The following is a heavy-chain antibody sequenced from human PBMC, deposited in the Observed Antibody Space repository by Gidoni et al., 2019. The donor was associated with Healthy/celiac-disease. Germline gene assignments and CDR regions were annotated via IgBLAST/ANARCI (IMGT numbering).Heavy chain of an antibody. CDR2: IWYDGSNK. Sequence: QVQLVASGGGVVQPGRSLRLSCAASGFTFISYGMHWVRRAPGKGLGWVAVIWYDGSNKYYADSVKGRFTISRDNSKNTLYLQMNSLRAEDTAVYYCARGPLYYDSSGYGDDYWGQGTLVTVSS. CDR3: ARGPLYYDSSGYGDDY. D-gene: IGHD3-22*01. V-gene: IGHV3-33*01. CDR1: GFTFISYG. J-gene: IGHJ4*02.